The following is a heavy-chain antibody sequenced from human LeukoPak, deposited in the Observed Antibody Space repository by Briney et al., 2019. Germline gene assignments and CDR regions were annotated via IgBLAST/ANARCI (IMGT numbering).Heavy chain of an antibody. CDR1: GFIFSSYG. CDR2: ISSSSSTI. V-gene: IGHV3-48*04. J-gene: IGHJ3*02. D-gene: IGHD5-18*01. Sequence: PGGSLRLSCAGSGFIFSSYGMTWVRQAPGKGLEWVSYISSSSSTIYYADSVKGRFTISRDNAKNSLYLQMNSLGAEDTAVYYCARAADTARHRAFDIWGQGTMVTVSS. CDR3: ARAADTARHRAFDI.